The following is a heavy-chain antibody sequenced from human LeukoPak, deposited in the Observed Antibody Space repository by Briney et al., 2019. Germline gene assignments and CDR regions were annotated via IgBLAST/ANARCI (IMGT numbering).Heavy chain of an antibody. CDR1: GFTFDDYA. V-gene: IGHV3-9*01. CDR2: LSWNSGSI. J-gene: IGHJ4*02. D-gene: IGHD3-9*01. CDR3: AKDLDDILTGPFDY. Sequence: PGRSLRLSCAASGFTFDDYAMHWAPQARGKGLEWVSGLSWNSGSIGYADSVKGRFTISRDNAKNSLYLQMNSLRAEDTALYYCAKDLDDILTGPFDYWGQGTLVTVSS.